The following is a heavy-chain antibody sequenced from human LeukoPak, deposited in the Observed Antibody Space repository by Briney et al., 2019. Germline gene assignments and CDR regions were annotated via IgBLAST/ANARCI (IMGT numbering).Heavy chain of an antibody. CDR3: ARVGDYEIDY. CDR1: GYTFTSYG. V-gene: IGHV1-18*01. Sequence: ASVKVSCKASGYTFTSYGITWVRQAPGQGLEWMGWISGYNDNTNYAQKFQGRVTMTTDTSTSTVYMELRSLRSDDTAVYYCARVGDYEIDYWGQGTLVTVSS. CDR2: ISGYNDNT. D-gene: IGHD4-17*01. J-gene: IGHJ4*02.